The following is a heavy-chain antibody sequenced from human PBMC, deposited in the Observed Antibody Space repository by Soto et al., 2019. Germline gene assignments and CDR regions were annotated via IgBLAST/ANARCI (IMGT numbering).Heavy chain of an antibody. V-gene: IGHV3-73*02. CDR2: IGSNTNTYAT. CDR1: GFRFSGSA. CDR3: TVPGRSTRATTS. Sequence: EVQLVESGGGLVQPGGSLKLSCAASGFRFSGSAVYWVRQATGKGLEWVGPIGSNTNTYATTYGASVQGRFSNIRDDSNNTAYLQMNRRKSEDTAVYYFTVPGRSTRATTSWGQGTLVTVSS. J-gene: IGHJ4*02. D-gene: IGHD1-26*01.